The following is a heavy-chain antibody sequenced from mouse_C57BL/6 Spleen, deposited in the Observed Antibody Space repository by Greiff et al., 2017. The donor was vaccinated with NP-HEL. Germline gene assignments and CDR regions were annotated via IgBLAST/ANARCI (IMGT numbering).Heavy chain of an antibody. CDR2: IHPNSGST. CDR3: ASLLTGTDWYFDV. J-gene: IGHJ1*03. D-gene: IGHD4-1*01. Sequence: QVQLQQPGAELVKPGASVKLSCKASGYTFTSYWMHWVKQRPGHGLEWIGMIHPNSGSTNYNEKFKSKATLTVDKSSSTAYMQLSSLTSEDSAVYYCASLLTGTDWYFDVWGTGTTVTVSS. V-gene: IGHV1-64*01. CDR1: GYTFTSYW.